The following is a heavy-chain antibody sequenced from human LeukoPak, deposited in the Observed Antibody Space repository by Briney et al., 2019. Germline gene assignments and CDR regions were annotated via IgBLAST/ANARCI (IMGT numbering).Heavy chain of an antibody. J-gene: IGHJ4*02. CDR1: RFTLSNYW. Sequence: GGSLRLSCAASRFTLSNYWMSWVRQAPGKGLEWVANIKQDGSETYYVDSVKGRFTISRDNAKNSLSLHMNSLRAEDTAVYYCGRQRGSGCLDYWGQGTLVTVSS. D-gene: IGHD6-19*01. CDR2: IKQDGSET. V-gene: IGHV3-7*01. CDR3: GRQRGSGCLDY.